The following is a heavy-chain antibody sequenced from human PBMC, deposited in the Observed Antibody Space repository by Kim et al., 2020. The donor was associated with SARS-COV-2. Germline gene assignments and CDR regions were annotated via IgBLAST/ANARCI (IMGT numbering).Heavy chain of an antibody. CDR2: INPRGGST. CDR1: GYTFTSYY. CDR3: ANEYSGYDYGLNPCYYYGMVV. V-gene: IGHV1-46*01. D-gene: IGHD5-12*01. J-gene: IGHJ6*02. Sequence: ASVKVSCKASGYTFTSYYMHWVRQAPGQGLEWMGIINPRGGSTSYAQKFQGRVTLTRDTSTSTVYMELRSLRSEDTAVYYCANEYSGYDYGLNPCYYYGMVVWGQGTTVTVSS.